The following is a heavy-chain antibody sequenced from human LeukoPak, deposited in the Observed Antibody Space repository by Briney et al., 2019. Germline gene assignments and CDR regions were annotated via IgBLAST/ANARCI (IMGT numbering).Heavy chain of an antibody. D-gene: IGHD3-22*01. CDR2: IIPIFGTA. CDR1: GYTFTSYD. J-gene: IGHJ5*02. V-gene: IGHV1-69*13. CDR3: ASTYDSSA. Sequence: SVKVSCKASGYTFTSYDINWVRQARGQGLEWMGGIIPIFGTANYAQKFQGRVTITADESTSTAYMELSSLRSEDTAVYYCASTYDSSAWGQGTLVTVSS.